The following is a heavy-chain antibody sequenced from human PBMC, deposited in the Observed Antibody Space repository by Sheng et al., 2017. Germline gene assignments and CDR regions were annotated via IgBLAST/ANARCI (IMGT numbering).Heavy chain of an antibody. V-gene: IGHV3-15*01. J-gene: IGHJ6*02. CDR3: TTDQVGFGMDV. CDR1: GFSFSITW. Sequence: EVRLVESGGGLIKPGGSLRLSCAASGFSFSITWMSWVRQAPGKGLEWVCRIKSKTDGGTTDYAAPVKGRFTISRDNSKDMLFLQMNSLKTEDSAVYYCTTDQVGFGMDVWGRGTTVTGLL. D-gene: IGHD1-26*01. CDR2: IKSKTDGGTT.